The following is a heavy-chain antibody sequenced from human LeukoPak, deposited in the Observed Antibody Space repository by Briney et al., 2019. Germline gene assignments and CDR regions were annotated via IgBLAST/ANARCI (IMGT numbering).Heavy chain of an antibody. V-gene: IGHV3-53*01. J-gene: IGHJ4*02. CDR2: IYSGGST. Sequence: GGSLRLSCAASGFAVGSYYMTWVRQAPGKGLEWVSVIYSGGSTYYADSVKGRFTISRDNSKNTLYLQMNSLRAEDTAVYYCARAPMVRANVVDYWGQGTLVTVSS. D-gene: IGHD4/OR15-4a*01. CDR1: GFAVGSYY. CDR3: ARAPMVRANVVDY.